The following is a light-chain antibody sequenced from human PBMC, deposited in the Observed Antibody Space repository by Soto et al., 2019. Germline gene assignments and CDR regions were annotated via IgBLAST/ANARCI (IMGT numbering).Light chain of an antibody. V-gene: IGLV2-14*01. CDR2: EVS. CDR3: SSYTTSRTLV. J-gene: IGLJ3*02. CDR1: SSDVGDYNF. Sequence: QSALTQPPSASGSPGQSVAISCTGTSSDVGDYNFVSWYQQHPGKAPKLMIYEVSSRPSGVSNRFSGSKSGNTASLTISGLQAEDEADYYCSSYTTSRTLVFGGGTKLTVL.